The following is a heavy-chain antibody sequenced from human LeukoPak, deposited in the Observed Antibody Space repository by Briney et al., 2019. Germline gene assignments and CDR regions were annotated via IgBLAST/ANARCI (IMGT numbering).Heavy chain of an antibody. D-gene: IGHD6-19*01. J-gene: IGHJ4*02. CDR1: GDSISSGSYY. V-gene: IGHV4-61*02. CDR3: TREPVP. Sequence: PSETLSLTCTVSGDSISSGSYYWSWIRQPAGKGLEWIGRIYAGGTASYNPSLKSRVTMSADMSKNQLSLKLTSVTAADTAVYYCTREPVPWGQGTLVTVSS. CDR2: IYAGGTA.